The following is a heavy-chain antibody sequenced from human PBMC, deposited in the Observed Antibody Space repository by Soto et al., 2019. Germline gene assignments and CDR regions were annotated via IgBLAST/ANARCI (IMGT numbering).Heavy chain of an antibody. D-gene: IGHD5-18*01. CDR2: ISYDGSNK. V-gene: IGHV3-30*18. Sequence: QVQLVESGGGVVQPGRSLRLSCAASGFTFSSYGMHWVRQAPGKGLEWVAVISYDGSNKYYADSVKGRFTISRDNSKNTLYLQMNSLRAEDTAVYYCAKGAEGRYSRYYYYYYCMDVWGQGTTVTVSS. CDR3: AKGAEGRYSRYYYYYYCMDV. CDR1: GFTFSSYG. J-gene: IGHJ6*02.